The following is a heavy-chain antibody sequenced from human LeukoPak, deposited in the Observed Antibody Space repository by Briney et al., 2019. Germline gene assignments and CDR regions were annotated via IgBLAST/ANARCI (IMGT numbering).Heavy chain of an antibody. CDR1: GFTFSSYA. CDR2: ISGSGGST. V-gene: IGHV3-23*01. D-gene: IGHD3-22*01. CDR3: AKDLSSGYYLGFDY. J-gene: IGHJ4*02. Sequence: GGSLRLSCAASGFTFSSYAMSWVRQAPGKGREWVSAISGSGGSTYYADSVKGRFTISRDNSKNTLYLQMNSLRAEDTAVYYCAKDLSSGYYLGFDYWGQGTLVTVSS.